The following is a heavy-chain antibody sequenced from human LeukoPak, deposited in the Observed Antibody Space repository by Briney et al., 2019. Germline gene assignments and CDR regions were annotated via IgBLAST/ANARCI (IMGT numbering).Heavy chain of an antibody. CDR1: GGSISSGGYY. D-gene: IGHD3-10*01. V-gene: IGHV4-31*03. CDR2: IYYSGST. CDR3: ARDRDYGSGKYGI. J-gene: IGHJ3*02. Sequence: PSETLSLTCTVSGGSISSGGYYWSWIRQHPGKGLEWIGYIYYSGSTYYNPSLKSRVTISVDTFKNQFSLKLSSVTAADTAVYYCARDRDYGSGKYGIWGQGTMVTVSS.